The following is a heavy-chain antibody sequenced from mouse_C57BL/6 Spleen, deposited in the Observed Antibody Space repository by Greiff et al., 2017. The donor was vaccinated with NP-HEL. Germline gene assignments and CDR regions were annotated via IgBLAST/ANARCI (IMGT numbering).Heavy chain of an antibody. J-gene: IGHJ1*03. CDR1: GYTFTTYP. Sequence: QVQLQQSGAELVKPGASVKMSCKASGYTFTTYPIEWMKQNHGKSLEWIGNFHPYNDDTKYNEKFKGKATLTVEKSSSTVYLELSRLTSDDSAVYDCAMGYSSYWYFDVWGTGTTVTVSS. CDR2: FHPYNDDT. V-gene: IGHV1-47*01. CDR3: AMGYSSYWYFDV. D-gene: IGHD2-5*01.